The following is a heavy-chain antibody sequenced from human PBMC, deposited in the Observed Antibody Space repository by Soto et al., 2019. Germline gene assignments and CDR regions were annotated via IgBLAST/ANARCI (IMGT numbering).Heavy chain of an antibody. V-gene: IGHV4-59*02. D-gene: IGHD3-3*01. CDR3: ATSITVFGLLIPPFDP. CDR1: GGPVSSSY. Sequence: PSETLSLTCTVSGGPVSSSYWSWIRQPPGKGLERIGYIFHTGGTHYNPALKSRVTMSVDTSKNQFSLRLSSVTAAETAIYYCATSITVFGLLIPPFDPWGQGTQVTVSS. CDR2: IFHTGGT. J-gene: IGHJ5*02.